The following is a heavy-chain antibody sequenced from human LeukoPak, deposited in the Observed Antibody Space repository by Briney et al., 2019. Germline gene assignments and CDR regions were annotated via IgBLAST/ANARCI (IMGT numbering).Heavy chain of an antibody. CDR3: ARMGSGNYFDY. J-gene: IGHJ4*02. CDR2: IYYSGST. D-gene: IGHD3-10*01. Sequence: PSETLSLTCTVSGGSISSYYWSWIRQPPGKGLEWIGYIYYSGSTNYNPSLKSRVTISVDTSKNQFSLKLSSVTAADTAVYYCARMGSGNYFDYWGQGTLVTVSS. V-gene: IGHV4-59*13. CDR1: GGSISSYY.